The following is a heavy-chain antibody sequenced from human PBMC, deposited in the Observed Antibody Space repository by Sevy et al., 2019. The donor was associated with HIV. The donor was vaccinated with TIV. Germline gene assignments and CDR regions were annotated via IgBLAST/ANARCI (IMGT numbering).Heavy chain of an antibody. J-gene: IGHJ5*02. CDR3: TRNGGAFDNGFDP. V-gene: IGHV3-48*03. CDR1: GFTFSSYD. CDR2: ISSSGSSI. Sequence: GGSLRLSCTASGFTFSSYDMNRVRQAPGKGLEWVSKISSSGSSIYYADSVKGRFTISRDNAKNSLNLQMNSLRAEDMAVYYCTRNGGAFDNGFDPWGQGTLVTVSS. D-gene: IGHD2-8*01.